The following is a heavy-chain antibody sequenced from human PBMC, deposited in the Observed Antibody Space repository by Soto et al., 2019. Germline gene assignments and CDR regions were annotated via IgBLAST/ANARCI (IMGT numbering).Heavy chain of an antibody. Sequence: SETLSLTCAVYGGSFSGYYWSWIRQPPGKGLEWIGEINHSGSTNYNPSLKSRVTISVDRSRNQFSLKLSSVTAADTAVYYCARVPDYWGQGTLVTVSS. CDR2: INHSGST. J-gene: IGHJ4*02. CDR1: GGSFSGYY. CDR3: ARVPDY. V-gene: IGHV4-34*01.